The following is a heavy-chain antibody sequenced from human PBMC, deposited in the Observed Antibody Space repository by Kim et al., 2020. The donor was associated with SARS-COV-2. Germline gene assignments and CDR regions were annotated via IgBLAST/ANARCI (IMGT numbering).Heavy chain of an antibody. CDR3: ARETGITGTNWFDP. D-gene: IGHD1-7*01. CDR1: GFTFSSYW. V-gene: IGHV3-7*01. Sequence: GGSLRLSCAASGFTFSSYWMSWVRQAPGKGLEWVANIKQDGSEKYYVDSVKGRFTISRDNAKNSLYLQMNSLRAEDTAVYYCARETGITGTNWFDPWGQGTLVTVSS. CDR2: IKQDGSEK. J-gene: IGHJ5*02.